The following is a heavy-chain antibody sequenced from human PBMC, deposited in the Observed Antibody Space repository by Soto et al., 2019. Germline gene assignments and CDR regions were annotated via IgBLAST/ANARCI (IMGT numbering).Heavy chain of an antibody. J-gene: IGHJ5*02. CDR1: GFSLSTSGVG. V-gene: IGHV2-5*02. CDR2: IYWDDDK. CDR3: AHAISSSWHPANWFDP. D-gene: IGHD6-13*01. Sequence: QITLKESGPTLVKPTQTLTLTCTFSGFSLSTSGVGVGWIRQPPGKALEWLALIYWDDDKRYSPSLKSRLTITKDTSKTQVVLTMTNMYPVDTATYYCAHAISSSWHPANWFDPWGQGTLVTVSS.